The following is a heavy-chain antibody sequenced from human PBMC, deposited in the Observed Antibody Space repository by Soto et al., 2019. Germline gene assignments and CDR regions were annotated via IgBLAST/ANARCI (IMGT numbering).Heavy chain of an antibody. CDR2: IIPIFGTA. CDR3: ASWLRYNSSSDNLAG. D-gene: IGHD6-6*01. Sequence: QVQLVQSGAEVKKPGSSVKVSCKASGGTFSSYAISWVRQAPGQGLVWMGGIIPIFGTANYAQKFQGRVTITADESTSTAYMELSSLRSEDTAVYYCASWLRYNSSSDNLAGWRQGTLFTVSS. V-gene: IGHV1-69*01. CDR1: GGTFSSYA. J-gene: IGHJ4*02.